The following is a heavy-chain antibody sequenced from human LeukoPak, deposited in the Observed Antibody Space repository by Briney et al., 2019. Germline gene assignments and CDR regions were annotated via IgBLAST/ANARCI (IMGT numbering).Heavy chain of an antibody. D-gene: IGHD3-16*01. J-gene: IGHJ5*02. CDR2: IYYSGST. CDR1: GGSISSYY. Sequence: PSETLSLTCTVSGGSISSYYWNWIRQPPGKGLEWIGYIYYSGSTNYNPSLESRVTIVDTSKNQFSLNLTSVTAADTAVYYCARFTPQGYGWGGYNRFDPWGQGTLVTVSS. CDR3: ARFTPQGYGWGGYNRFDP. V-gene: IGHV4-59*01.